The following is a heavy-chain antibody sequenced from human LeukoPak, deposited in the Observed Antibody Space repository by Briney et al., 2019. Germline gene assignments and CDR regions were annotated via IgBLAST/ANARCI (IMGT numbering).Heavy chain of an antibody. CDR3: ARGRDGYNLRYFDY. V-gene: IGHV4-61*02. J-gene: IGHJ4*02. CDR1: GNSISSGDYY. D-gene: IGHD5-24*01. Sequence: SQTLSLTCTVSGNSISSGDYYWSWIRQPAGKGLEWIGRIYTSGSSTYNPSLKSRVTISIDTSRKQFSLNLSSVTAADTAVYYCARGRDGYNLRYFDYWGQGSLVTVSS. CDR2: IYTSGSS.